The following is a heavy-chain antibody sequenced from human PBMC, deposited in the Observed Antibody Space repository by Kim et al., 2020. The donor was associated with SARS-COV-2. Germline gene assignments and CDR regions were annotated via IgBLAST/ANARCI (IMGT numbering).Heavy chain of an antibody. D-gene: IGHD3-22*01. J-gene: IGHJ4*02. Sequence: GGSLRLSCAASGFTFSSYAMHWVRQAPGKGLEWVAVISYDGSNKYYADSVKGRFTISRDNSKNTLYLQMNSLRAEDTAVYYCARDNGAITMIVVVSYYFDYWGQGTLVTVSS. V-gene: IGHV3-30*04. CDR2: ISYDGSNK. CDR1: GFTFSSYA. CDR3: ARDNGAITMIVVVSYYFDY.